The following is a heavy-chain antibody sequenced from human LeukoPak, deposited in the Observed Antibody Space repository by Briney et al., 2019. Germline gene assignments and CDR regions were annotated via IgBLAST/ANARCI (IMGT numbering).Heavy chain of an antibody. CDR3: AKDRSSYYYDSSGYYPDY. Sequence: GGSLRLSCAASGFTFSSYGMSWVRQAPGKGLEWVAFIRYDGSNKYYADSVKGRFTISRDNSKNTLYLQMNSLRAEDTAVYYCAKDRSSYYYDSSGYYPDYWGQGTLVTVSS. CDR1: GFTFSSYG. J-gene: IGHJ4*02. D-gene: IGHD3-22*01. CDR2: IRYDGSNK. V-gene: IGHV3-30*02.